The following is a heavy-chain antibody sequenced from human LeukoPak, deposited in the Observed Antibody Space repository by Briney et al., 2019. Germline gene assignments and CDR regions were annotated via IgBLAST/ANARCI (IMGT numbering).Heavy chain of an antibody. Sequence: GGSLRLSCAASGFTFSSYDMHWVRHATGKGPEWVSAIGTAGDTYYPGSVKGRFTISRENAKNSLYLQMNSLRAGDTAVYYCARGGHMVRGAFDIWGQGTMVTVSS. CDR3: ARGGHMVRGAFDI. V-gene: IGHV3-13*04. J-gene: IGHJ3*02. CDR2: IGTAGDT. D-gene: IGHD3-10*01. CDR1: GFTFSSYD.